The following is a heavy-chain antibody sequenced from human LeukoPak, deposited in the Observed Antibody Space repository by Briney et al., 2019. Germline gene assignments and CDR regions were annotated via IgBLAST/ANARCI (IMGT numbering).Heavy chain of an antibody. Sequence: ASVKVSCKASGYTFTGYYMHWVRQAPGQGLEWMGWINPNSGGTNYAQKFQGKVTMTRDTSISTAYMELSRLRSDDTAVYYCARTGMMNHYYMDVWGKGTTVTVSS. D-gene: IGHD1-14*01. CDR1: GYTFTGYY. CDR3: ARTGMMNHYYMDV. J-gene: IGHJ6*03. CDR2: INPNSGGT. V-gene: IGHV1-2*02.